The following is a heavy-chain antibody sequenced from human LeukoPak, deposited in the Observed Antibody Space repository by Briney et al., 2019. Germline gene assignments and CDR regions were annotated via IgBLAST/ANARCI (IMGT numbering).Heavy chain of an antibody. CDR2: ISGSGGST. Sequence: GGSLRLSCVASGFPFSSYAMSWVRQAPGKGLEWVSAISGSGGSTYYADSVKGRFTISRDNSKNTLYLQMNSLRAEDTAVYYCAKHYDIRLNWFDPWGQGTLVTVSP. D-gene: IGHD3-9*01. V-gene: IGHV3-23*01. CDR1: GFPFSSYA. J-gene: IGHJ5*02. CDR3: AKHYDIRLNWFDP.